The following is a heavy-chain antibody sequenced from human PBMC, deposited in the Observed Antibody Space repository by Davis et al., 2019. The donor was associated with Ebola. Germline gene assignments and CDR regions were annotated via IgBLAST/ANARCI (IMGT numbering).Heavy chain of an antibody. CDR3: ARAAFGTLFYDF. Sequence: PGGSLRLSCAASGFTFSTYGLHWVRQATGKGLEWVSAIGTAGDTYYSGSVKGRFTISRENAKKSLYLQMNSLRAGDTAVYYCARAAFGTLFYDFWGQGTLVTVSS. D-gene: IGHD3-16*01. V-gene: IGHV3-13*01. J-gene: IGHJ4*02. CDR2: IGTAGDT. CDR1: GFTFSTYG.